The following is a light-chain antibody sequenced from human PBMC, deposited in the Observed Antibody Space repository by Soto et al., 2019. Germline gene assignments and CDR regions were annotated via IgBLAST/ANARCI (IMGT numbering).Light chain of an antibody. CDR1: QAINNY. V-gene: IGKV1-27*01. CDR2: AAS. J-gene: IGKJ4*01. Sequence: DIQMTQSPSSLSASVGDRVTITCRASQAINNYLAWYQQKPGKVPTLLISAASTLQSVVPSRLSGSGSGTDFTLTISSLQPEDVATYYCQKFNAVPTFGGGTKVEI. CDR3: QKFNAVPT.